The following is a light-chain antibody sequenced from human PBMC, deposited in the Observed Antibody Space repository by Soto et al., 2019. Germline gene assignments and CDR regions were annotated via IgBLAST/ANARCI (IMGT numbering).Light chain of an antibody. Sequence: ESVLTQSPATLSLSPGERDTLYCRASQSVSSYFAWYQQKPGQAPMLLIYDASNRATGIPARFSGSGYGTDFTLTISSLEPEDFGVYYCQQRSNWPPWTFGQGTKVELQ. CDR3: QQRSNWPPWT. CDR2: DAS. CDR1: QSVSSY. V-gene: IGKV3-11*01. J-gene: IGKJ1*01.